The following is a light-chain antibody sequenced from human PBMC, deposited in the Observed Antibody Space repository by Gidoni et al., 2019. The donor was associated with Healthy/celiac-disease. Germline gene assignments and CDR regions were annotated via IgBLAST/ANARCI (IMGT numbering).Light chain of an antibody. CDR2: AAS. CDR1: QSISSY. V-gene: IGKV1-39*01. CDR3: QQSYSTLFLT. Sequence: DIQMTQSPSSLSASVGDRVTITCQASQSISSYLNWYQQKPGKAPKLLIYAASSLQSGVPSRFSGSGSGTDFTLTIRRLQPEDFATYYCQQSYSTLFLTFGGGTKVEIK. J-gene: IGKJ4*01.